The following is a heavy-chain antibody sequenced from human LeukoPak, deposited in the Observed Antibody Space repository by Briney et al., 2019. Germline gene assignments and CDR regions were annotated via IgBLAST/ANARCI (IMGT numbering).Heavy chain of an antibody. J-gene: IGHJ4*02. V-gene: IGHV3-7*03. Sequence: GGSLRLSCAASGFTFSSYAMSWVRQAPGKGLEWVANIAQDGGEKNYVVSVEGRFTISRDNSRQTLFLQMNSLRAEDTAVYYCARDRGGLIDTGTLIHWGLGTLVTVSS. CDR3: ARDRGGLIDTGTLIH. CDR1: GFTFSSYA. CDR2: IAQDGGEK. D-gene: IGHD2-21*01.